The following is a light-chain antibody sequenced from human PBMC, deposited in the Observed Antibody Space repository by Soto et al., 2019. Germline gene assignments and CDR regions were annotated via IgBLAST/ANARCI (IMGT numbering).Light chain of an antibody. CDR3: SSYTSSSTVI. V-gene: IGLV2-14*01. CDR1: SSDVGGYDY. J-gene: IGLJ2*01. Sequence: QSVLTQPASVSGSPGQSITISCTGTSSDVGGYDYVSWYQQPPGKAPKLMIYDVSDRPSGVSNRFSGSKSGNTASLTISGLQAEDEADYYCSSYTSSSTVIFGGGTKLTVL. CDR2: DVS.